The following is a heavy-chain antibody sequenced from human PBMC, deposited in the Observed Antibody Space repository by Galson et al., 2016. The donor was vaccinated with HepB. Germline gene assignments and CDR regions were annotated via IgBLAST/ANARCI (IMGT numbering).Heavy chain of an antibody. Sequence: SLRLSCAASGFSFGDDGVSWFRQAPGKGLEWVAFIRSKTYSGTREYAASVQGRFTISRDYSKSITYLQMNSLKIEDTAVYFCTRALVTTGDWMYYGMDVWGQGTTVTVSS. D-gene: IGHD3/OR15-3a*01. CDR3: TRALVTTGDWMYYGMDV. J-gene: IGHJ6*02. V-gene: IGHV3-49*03. CDR1: GFSFGDDG. CDR2: IRSKTYSGTR.